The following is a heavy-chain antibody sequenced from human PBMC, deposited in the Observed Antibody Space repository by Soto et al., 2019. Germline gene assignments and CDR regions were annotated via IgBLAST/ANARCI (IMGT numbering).Heavy chain of an antibody. D-gene: IGHD2-8*01. CDR3: ARGGKYCTNGVCSFSGIDV. CDR2: ISAYNGNT. CDR1: GYTFTSYG. V-gene: IGHV1-18*01. Sequence: QVQLVQSGAEVKKPGASVKVSCKASGYTFTSYGISWVRQAPGQGLEWLGWISAYNGNTNYAQKYQRTVTTTTDTSTSTAYMELRSLRSDDTAVYYCARGGKYCTNGVCSFSGIDVWGQGTTLTVSS. J-gene: IGHJ6*02.